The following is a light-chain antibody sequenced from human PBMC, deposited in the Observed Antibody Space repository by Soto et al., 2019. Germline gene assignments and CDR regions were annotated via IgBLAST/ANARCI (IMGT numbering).Light chain of an antibody. J-gene: IGLJ3*02. Sequence: SVLNQPASVSGAPGQAITFSCTGSSDDIGNFNLVSWYQQYPGKAPKLILYEVNKRPLGVSDRFSGSKSGNTASLTISGLQAEDEAGYHCCSYAGSRWVFGGGTKVTVL. CDR3: CSYAGSRWV. V-gene: IGLV2-23*02. CDR1: SDDIGNFNL. CDR2: EVN.